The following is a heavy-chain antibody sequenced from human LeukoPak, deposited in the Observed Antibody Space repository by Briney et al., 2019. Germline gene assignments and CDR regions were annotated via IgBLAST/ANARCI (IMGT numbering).Heavy chain of an antibody. V-gene: IGHV6-1*01. CDR3: ERDASNWLDP. CDR1: GDSVSSNSAA. J-gene: IGHJ5*02. Sequence: SQTLSLTCAISGDSVSSNSAAWNWVRQSPSRGLEWLGRTYYRSKWYYDYAISVKSRITIIPDTSKNQFSLQLNSVLPEDTALYYCERDASNWLDPWGQGTLVTVSS. CDR2: TYYRSKWYY.